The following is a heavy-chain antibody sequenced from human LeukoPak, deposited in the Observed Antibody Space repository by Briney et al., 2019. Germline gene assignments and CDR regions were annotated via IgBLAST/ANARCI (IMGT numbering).Heavy chain of an antibody. Sequence: SETLSLTCAVSGYSTSSGYYWGWIRQPPGKGLEWIGSIYHSGSTYYNPSLKSRVTISVDTSKNQFSLKLSSVTAADTAVYYCARISYFAFDYWGQGTLVTVSS. CDR1: GYSTSSGYY. CDR2: IYHSGST. V-gene: IGHV4-38-2*01. CDR3: ARISYFAFDY. J-gene: IGHJ4*02. D-gene: IGHD2-21*01.